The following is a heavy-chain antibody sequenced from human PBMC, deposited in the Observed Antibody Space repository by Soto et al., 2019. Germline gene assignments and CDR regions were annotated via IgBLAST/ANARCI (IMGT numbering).Heavy chain of an antibody. CDR1: GYTFPSYA. CDR2: INAGNGNT. J-gene: IGHJ3*02. Sequence: ASVKVSCKPSGYTFPSYALHWVCQAPGQGLEWMGWINAGNGNTEYSQKFQARLTITRDTSASTAYMELSSLTSEDTAVYYCARGDYYDSGGYPGGANAFDIWGQGTMVTVSS. V-gene: IGHV1-3*01. D-gene: IGHD3-22*01. CDR3: ARGDYYDSGGYPGGANAFDI.